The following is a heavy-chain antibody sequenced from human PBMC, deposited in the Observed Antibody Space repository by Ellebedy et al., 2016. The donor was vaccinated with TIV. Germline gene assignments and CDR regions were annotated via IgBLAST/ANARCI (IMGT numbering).Heavy chain of an antibody. J-gene: IGHJ4*02. CDR2: MSHDGSHE. V-gene: IGHV3-30*03. D-gene: IGHD2-8*01. Sequence: GESLKISCVVSGITLSQYGMHWVRQAPGKGLEWVAVMSHDGSHEYYADSVKGRFTISRDNSKNSLYLQMNSLRAEDTAVYYCGRDGVWGGDYWGQGTLVTVSS. CDR3: GRDGVWGGDY. CDR1: GITLSQYG.